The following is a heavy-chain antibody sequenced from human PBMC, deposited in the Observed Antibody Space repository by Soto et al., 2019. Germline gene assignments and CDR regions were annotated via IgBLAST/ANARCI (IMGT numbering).Heavy chain of an antibody. CDR3: ARPILTGYRYTLDC. CDR2: IYNSGST. D-gene: IGHD3-9*01. Sequence: PSETLSLTCTVSGGSVSSGSYYWSWIRQPPGKGLEWIGYIYNSGSTNYNPSLKSRVTISVDTSKNQFSLKLSSVTAADTAVYYCARPILTGYRYTLDCWGQGTLVPVSS. CDR1: GGSVSSGSYY. J-gene: IGHJ4*02. V-gene: IGHV4-61*01.